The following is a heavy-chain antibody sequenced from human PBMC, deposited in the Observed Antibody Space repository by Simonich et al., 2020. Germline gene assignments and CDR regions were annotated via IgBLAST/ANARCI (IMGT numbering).Heavy chain of an antibody. CDR3: ARASRGTWWYYYFDY. D-gene: IGHD2-15*01. V-gene: IGHV1-18*01. Sequence: QVQLVQSGAEVKKPGASVKVSCKASGYTFTSSGISWVRQAPGQGLEWMGWISANNGNTNYAQKLQGRVTMTTDTSTSTAYMELRSLRSDDTAVYYCARASRGTWWYYYFDYWGQGTLVTVSS. CDR2: ISANNGNT. CDR1: GYTFTSSG. J-gene: IGHJ4*02.